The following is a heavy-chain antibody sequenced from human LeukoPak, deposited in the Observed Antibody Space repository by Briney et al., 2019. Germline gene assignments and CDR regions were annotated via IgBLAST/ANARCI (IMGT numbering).Heavy chain of an antibody. D-gene: IGHD3-22*01. V-gene: IGHV3-20*04. Sequence: GGSLRLSCAASGFTFDEYGMSWVRQAPGKGLEWVSGINWNGGSSVYADSVKGRFTISRDNAKNSLYLQVNSLRAEDTALYYCARLFFYDGSGYYGYLDYWGQGTLVTVSS. CDR3: ARLFFYDGSGYYGYLDY. CDR2: INWNGGSS. CDR1: GFTFDEYG. J-gene: IGHJ4*02.